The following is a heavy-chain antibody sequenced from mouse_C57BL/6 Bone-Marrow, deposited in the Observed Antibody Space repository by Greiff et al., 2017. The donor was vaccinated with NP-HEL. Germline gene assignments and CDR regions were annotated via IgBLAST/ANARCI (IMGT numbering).Heavy chain of an antibody. V-gene: IGHV1-69*01. Sequence: QVQLLPPGAELVLPGASVQLSCKASGYTFTSYWMHWVKQRPGQGLEWIGEIDPSDSYTNYNQKFKGKFTLTVDKSASTAYMQISSLTSEDSAVYYCARRGWLMRYFDVWGTGTTVTVSS. CDR3: ARRGWLMRYFDV. J-gene: IGHJ1*03. CDR1: GYTFTSYW. D-gene: IGHD1-1*02. CDR2: IDPSDSYT.